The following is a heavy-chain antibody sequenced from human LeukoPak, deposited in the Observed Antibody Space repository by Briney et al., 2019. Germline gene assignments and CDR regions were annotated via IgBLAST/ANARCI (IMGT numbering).Heavy chain of an antibody. CDR2: VYYSGST. CDR1: GGSVSSGSYY. CDR3: ARGRVEVVAATRRDNWFDP. J-gene: IGHJ5*02. D-gene: IGHD2-15*01. V-gene: IGHV4-61*01. Sequence: PSETLSLTCTVSGGSVSSGSYYWTWIRQPPGKGLECVGYVYYSGSTNYNPSLKSRVTISVDTSKNQFPLKLSSVTAADTAVYYCARGRVEVVAATRRDNWFDPWGQGTLVTVSS.